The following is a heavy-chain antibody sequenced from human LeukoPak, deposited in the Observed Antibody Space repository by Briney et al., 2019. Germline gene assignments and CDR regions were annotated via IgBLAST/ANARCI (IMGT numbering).Heavy chain of an antibody. CDR3: ARVIRAFDI. J-gene: IGHJ3*02. D-gene: IGHD2/OR15-2a*01. V-gene: IGHV4-59*01. CDR1: GGSISSYD. Sequence: SETPSLTCTVSGGSISSYDWSWLRQPPGKGLEWVGYIYYGGSTNYNPSLKSRVTISVDTSRNQFSLKLNSVTAADTAVYYCARVIRAFDIWGQGTMVTVSS. CDR2: IYYGGST.